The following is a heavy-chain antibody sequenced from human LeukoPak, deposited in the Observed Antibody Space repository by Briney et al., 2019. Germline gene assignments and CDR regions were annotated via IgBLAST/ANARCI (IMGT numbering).Heavy chain of an antibody. CDR1: GFTFSSYW. Sequence: GGSLRLFCAASGFTFSSYWMSGVRQAPGKGLEWVGRSRNKANGYTTEYAASVKGRFTVSRDDSKNSLYLQMNSLKTGDTAVYYCASVVEGSDYFGMDVWGQGTTVTVSS. CDR3: ASVVEGSDYFGMDV. CDR2: SRNKANGYTT. V-gene: IGHV3-72*01. D-gene: IGHD2-15*01. J-gene: IGHJ6*02.